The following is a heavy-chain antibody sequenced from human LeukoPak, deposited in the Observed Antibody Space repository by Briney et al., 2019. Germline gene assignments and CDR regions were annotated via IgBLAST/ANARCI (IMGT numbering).Heavy chain of an antibody. CDR3: AKAGLVRGGALDS. J-gene: IGHJ4*02. D-gene: IGHD3/OR15-3a*01. Sequence: GGSLRLSYAASGFSFSNYAMSWVRQAPGKGPECISGFSGSGGRTFYADSVKGRFTISRDNSKNTLYLQMNSLRVADTAVYYCAKAGLVRGGALDSWGQGTLVTVSS. CDR1: GFSFSNYA. CDR2: FSGSGGRT. V-gene: IGHV3-23*01.